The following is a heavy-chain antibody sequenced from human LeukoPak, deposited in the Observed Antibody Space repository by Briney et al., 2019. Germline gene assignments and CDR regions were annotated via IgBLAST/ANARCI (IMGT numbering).Heavy chain of an antibody. Sequence: PGGSLRLSCAASGFTFSSYWMHWVRQAPGKGLVWVSRINSDGSSTSYADSVKGRFTISRDNAKNTLYLQMNSLRAEDTAVYYCARDTYGSGSYYPSYYFDYWGQGTLVTVSS. CDR3: ARDTYGSGSYYPSYYFDY. J-gene: IGHJ4*02. D-gene: IGHD3-10*01. CDR2: INSDGSST. CDR1: GFTFSSYW. V-gene: IGHV3-74*01.